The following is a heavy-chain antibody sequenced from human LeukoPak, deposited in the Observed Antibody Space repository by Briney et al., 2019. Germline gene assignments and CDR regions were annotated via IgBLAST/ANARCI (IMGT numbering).Heavy chain of an antibody. Sequence: PGGSLRLSCAGSGFTFDDYPMHWVRQTPGKGLEWVSGISWNSGNITYADFVGGRFTISRDNAKNSLSLQMNSLSHEDTAVYHCAKYAYGGATFFSYMDVWGKGTTVTVSS. CDR3: AKYAYGGATFFSYMDV. CDR1: GFTFDDYP. CDR2: ISWNSGNI. V-gene: IGHV3-9*01. J-gene: IGHJ6*03. D-gene: IGHD2/OR15-2a*01.